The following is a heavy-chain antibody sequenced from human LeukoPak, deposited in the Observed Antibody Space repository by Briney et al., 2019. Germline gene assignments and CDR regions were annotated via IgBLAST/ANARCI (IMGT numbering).Heavy chain of an antibody. CDR2: ITSSSSYI. D-gene: IGHD6-19*01. CDR3: TREPYSSGCHDY. V-gene: IGHV3-21*01. CDR1: GFTFSSHS. Sequence: GGSLRLSCAASGFTFSSHSMNRVRQAPGRGLEWISSITSSSSYIYYADSVKGRFTISRDNAKTSLYLQMNSLRAEDTAVYYCTREPYSSGCHDYWGQGTLVTVSS. J-gene: IGHJ4*02.